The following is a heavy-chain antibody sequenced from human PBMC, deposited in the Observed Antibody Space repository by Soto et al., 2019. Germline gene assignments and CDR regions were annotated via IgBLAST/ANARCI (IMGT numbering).Heavy chain of an antibody. D-gene: IGHD2-2*01. Sequence: SETLSLTCTVSGGSISSSSYYWGWIRQPPGKGLEWIGSIYYSGSTYYNPSLKSRVTISVDTSKNQFSLKLSAVTAADKAVYYCARDPGRIVVVPAAMGGFDPWGQGTLVTVSS. V-gene: IGHV4-39*07. J-gene: IGHJ5*02. CDR1: GGSISSSSYY. CDR3: ARDPGRIVVVPAAMGGFDP. CDR2: IYYSGST.